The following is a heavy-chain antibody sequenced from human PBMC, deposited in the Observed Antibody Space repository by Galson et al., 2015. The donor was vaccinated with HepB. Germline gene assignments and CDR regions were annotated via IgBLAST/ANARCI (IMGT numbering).Heavy chain of an antibody. V-gene: IGHV3-7*01. CDR3: ARGGRSTSYYWEF. CDR1: RFAFSDYC. CDR2: IKRDGSEK. J-gene: IGHJ1*01. D-gene: IGHD2-2*01. Sequence: SLRLSCAASRFAFSDYCMTWVRHSPGKGLEWVATIKRDGSEKFYVDSVEGRFTNSRDNARYSLYLQMDNVRGEDTAVYFCARGGRSTSYYWEFWGQGTLVTVSS.